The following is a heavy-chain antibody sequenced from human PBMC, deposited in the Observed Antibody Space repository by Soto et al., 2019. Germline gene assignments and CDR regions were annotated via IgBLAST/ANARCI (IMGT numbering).Heavy chain of an antibody. D-gene: IGHD6-19*01. Sequence: SVKVSCKASGGTFSSYTISWVRQAPGQGLEWMGRIIPILGIANYAQKFQGRVTITADKSTSTAYMELSSLRSEDTAVYYCARATQALSIAVGGFDPWGQGTLVTVSS. CDR2: IIPILGIA. J-gene: IGHJ5*02. CDR3: ARATQALSIAVGGFDP. V-gene: IGHV1-69*02. CDR1: GGTFSSYT.